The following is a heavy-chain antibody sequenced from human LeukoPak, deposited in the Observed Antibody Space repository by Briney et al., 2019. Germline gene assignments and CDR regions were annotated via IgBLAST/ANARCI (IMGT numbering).Heavy chain of an antibody. D-gene: IGHD5-18*01. CDR1: GGSFSGYY. CDR2: INHSAST. Sequence: LSLTCAVYGGSFSGYYWSWIRQPPGKGLEWIGEINHSASTNYNPSLKSRVTISVDTSKNQFSLKLSSVTAADTAVYYCARATHGYSYGYDYCGQGTLVTVSS. CDR3: ARATHGYSYGYDY. J-gene: IGHJ4*02. V-gene: IGHV4-34*01.